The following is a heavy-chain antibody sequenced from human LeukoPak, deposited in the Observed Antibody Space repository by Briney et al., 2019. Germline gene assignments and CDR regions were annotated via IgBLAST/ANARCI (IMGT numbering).Heavy chain of an antibody. CDR1: GGSFSGYY. V-gene: IGHV4-34*01. J-gene: IGHJ5*02. CDR3: ARGDWFNWFDP. CDR2: INHSGST. Sequence: SETLSLTCAVYGGSFSGYYWSWIRQPPGKGLEWIGEINHSGSTNYNPSLKSRVTISVDTSKNQFSLKLSSVTAADTAVYYCARGDWFNWFDPWGQGTPVTVSS. D-gene: IGHD2-21*01.